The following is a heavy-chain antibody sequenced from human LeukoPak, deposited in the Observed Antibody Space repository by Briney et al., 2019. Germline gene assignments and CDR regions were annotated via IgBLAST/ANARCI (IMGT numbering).Heavy chain of an antibody. J-gene: IGHJ4*02. Sequence: GGSLRLSCAASGFTFSSYAMSWVRQAPGKGLEWVSAISGSGGSTYYADSVKGRFTISRDNSKNTLYLQMNSLRAEDTAVYYCANSGGGGYCSSTSCYTGFDYWGQGTLVTVSS. CDR3: ANSGGGGYCSSTSCYTGFDY. CDR1: GFTFSSYA. V-gene: IGHV3-23*01. D-gene: IGHD2-2*02. CDR2: ISGSGGST.